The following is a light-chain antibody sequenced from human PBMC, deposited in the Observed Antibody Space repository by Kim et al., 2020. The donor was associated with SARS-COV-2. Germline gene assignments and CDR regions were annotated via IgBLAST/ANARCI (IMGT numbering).Light chain of an antibody. J-gene: IGKJ1*01. V-gene: IGKV1-5*03. CDR3: QQYKTYSRT. CDR1: RNIGSS. CDR2: EAS. Sequence: ASVGDMVTVTCRASRNIGSSVAGLQQKPGKAPTALIYEASNLENGVPSRFSGSGSGTEFTLTVGGLQPDDFATYYCQQYKTYSRTFGQGTKVDIK.